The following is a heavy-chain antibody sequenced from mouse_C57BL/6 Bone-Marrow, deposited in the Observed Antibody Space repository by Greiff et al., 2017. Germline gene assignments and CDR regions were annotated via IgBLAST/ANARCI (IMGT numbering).Heavy chain of an antibody. CDR3: VRSPYYYGSSYPWYVDV. Sequence: EVMLVESGGGLVQPKGSLKLSCAASGFSFNTYAMNWVRQAPGKGLEWVARIRSKSNNYATYYADSVKDRFTISRDDSESMLYLQMNNLKTEDTAMYYCVRSPYYYGSSYPWYVDVWGTGTTVTVSS. CDR2: IRSKSNNYAT. V-gene: IGHV10-1*01. CDR1: GFSFNTYA. J-gene: IGHJ1*03. D-gene: IGHD1-1*01.